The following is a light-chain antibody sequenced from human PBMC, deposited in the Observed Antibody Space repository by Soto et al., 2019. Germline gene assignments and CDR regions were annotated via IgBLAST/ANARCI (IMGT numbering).Light chain of an antibody. CDR2: DTS. Sequence: VLTPSPATLSLSTGERATLSCRASQSVSSYLAWYQQKPGQAPRLLIYDTSNRATGVPARFSGSGSGTDFTLTISSLEPEDCAIYYCQQRQYWPPITFGQGTRVEIK. J-gene: IGKJ5*01. V-gene: IGKV3-11*01. CDR1: QSVSSY. CDR3: QQRQYWPPIT.